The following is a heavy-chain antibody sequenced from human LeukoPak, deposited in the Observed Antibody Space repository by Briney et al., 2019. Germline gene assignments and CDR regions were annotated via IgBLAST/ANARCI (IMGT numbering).Heavy chain of an antibody. Sequence: ASVKVSCKASGYTFTGYYMHWVRQAPGQGPEWMGWINPNSGGTNYAQKFQGRVTMTRDTSISTAYMELSRLRSDDTAVYYCARVPGIGGRLYYMDVWGKGTTVTVSS. D-gene: IGHD6-13*01. CDR2: INPNSGGT. V-gene: IGHV1-2*02. CDR3: ARVPGIGGRLYYMDV. CDR1: GYTFTGYY. J-gene: IGHJ6*03.